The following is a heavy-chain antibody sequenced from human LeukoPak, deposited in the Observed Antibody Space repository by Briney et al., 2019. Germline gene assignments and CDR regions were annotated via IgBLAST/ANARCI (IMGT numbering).Heavy chain of an antibody. J-gene: IGHJ4*02. CDR3: TTALGYCSGDSCSTLVHY. CDR1: GFTFSSYV. D-gene: IGHD2-15*01. Sequence: KPGRSLRLSCAASGFTFSSYVMNWVRQAPGKGLEWVSSISSSSSYIFYSDSVKGRFTISRDNAKNSLYLQMNSLKTEDTAVYYCTTALGYCSGDSCSTLVHYWGQGTLLTVSS. CDR2: ISSSSSYI. V-gene: IGHV3-21*03.